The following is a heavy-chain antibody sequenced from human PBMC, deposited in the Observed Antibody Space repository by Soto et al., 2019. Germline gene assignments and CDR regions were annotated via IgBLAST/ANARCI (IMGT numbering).Heavy chain of an antibody. CDR1: GYTFTSYY. V-gene: IGHV1-46*01. CDR3: ARDIPTPSLSRNEDAFDI. CDR2: INPSGGST. J-gene: IGHJ3*02. D-gene: IGHD1-1*01. Sequence: ASVKVSCKASGYTFTSYYMHWVRQAPGQGLEWMGIINPSGGSTSYAQKFQGRVTMTRDTSTSTVYMELSSLRSEDTAVYYCARDIPTPSLSRNEDAFDIWGQGTMVTVSS.